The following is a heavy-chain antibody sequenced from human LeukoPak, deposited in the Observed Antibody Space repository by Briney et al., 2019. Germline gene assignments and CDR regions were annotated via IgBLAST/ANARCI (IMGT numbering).Heavy chain of an antibody. Sequence: SETLSLTCTVSGGSISSGSYYWSWIRQPAGKGLEWIGRIYVSGSTNYNPSLKSRVTISVDTSKNQFSLKLSSVTAADTAVYYCARNSCSGGSCYENRGYFDYWGQGTLVTVSS. D-gene: IGHD2-15*01. J-gene: IGHJ4*02. CDR3: ARNSCSGGSCYENRGYFDY. CDR2: IYVSGST. V-gene: IGHV4-61*02. CDR1: GGSISSGSYY.